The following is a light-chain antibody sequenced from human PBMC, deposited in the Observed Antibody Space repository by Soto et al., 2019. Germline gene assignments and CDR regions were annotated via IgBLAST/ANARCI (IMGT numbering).Light chain of an antibody. V-gene: IGKV3D-15*01. Sequence: EIVMTQSPATLSVSPGDIVTLSCRASQSVGSKLAWYHHKRGQPPRLLICDASTRATGIPARFSGSGSGTEFTLTISSLQSEDFATYYCQQYYSYLITFGQGTRLEIK. CDR2: DAS. J-gene: IGKJ5*01. CDR1: QSVGSK. CDR3: QQYYSYLIT.